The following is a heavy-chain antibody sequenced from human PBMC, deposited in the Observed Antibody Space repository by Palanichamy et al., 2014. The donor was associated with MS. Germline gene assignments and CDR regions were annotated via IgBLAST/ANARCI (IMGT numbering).Heavy chain of an antibody. Sequence: QVRLVQSGAAVKKPGASVRVSCIVSGHTLSDLAMHWVRQAPGKSLEWMGGFDPEEGETVYSQKFRGRVTMTEDTSTDTAYMELSSLRSEDTAIYYCATYMYCGGDCHSPLDYWGQGTLVTVSS. J-gene: IGHJ4*02. CDR3: ATYMYCGGDCHSPLDY. D-gene: IGHD2-21*01. CDR2: FDPEEGET. CDR1: GHTLSDLA. V-gene: IGHV1-24*01.